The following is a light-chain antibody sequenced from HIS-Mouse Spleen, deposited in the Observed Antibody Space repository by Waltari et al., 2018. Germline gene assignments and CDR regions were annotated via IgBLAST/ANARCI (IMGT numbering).Light chain of an antibody. CDR2: AAS. CDR1: QGISRY. CDR3: QQNNSYPPT. V-gene: IGKV1-9*01. Sequence: DIQLTQSPSLLSASVGDRVTITCRPSQGISRYLAWYQHKPEKAPKALVYAASTLQSGVPTRFCGSCSGTDFTLTISSLQPEDFATYYCQQNNSYPPTFGRGTKVDMK. J-gene: IGKJ1*01.